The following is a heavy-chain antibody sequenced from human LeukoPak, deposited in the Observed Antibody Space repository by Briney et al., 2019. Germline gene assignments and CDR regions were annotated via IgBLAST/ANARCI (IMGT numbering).Heavy chain of an antibody. J-gene: IGHJ4*02. V-gene: IGHV3-23*01. CDR3: AKIYGSGSWFDY. CDR2: ISGSGGST. CDR1: GFTFSSYA. D-gene: IGHD3-10*01. Sequence: GGSLRLSWEASGFTFSSYAMSWVRQAPGKGLEWVSAISGSGGSTYYADSVKGPFTISRDNSKNTLYLQMNSLRAEDTAVYYCAKIYGSGSWFDYWGQGTLVTVSS.